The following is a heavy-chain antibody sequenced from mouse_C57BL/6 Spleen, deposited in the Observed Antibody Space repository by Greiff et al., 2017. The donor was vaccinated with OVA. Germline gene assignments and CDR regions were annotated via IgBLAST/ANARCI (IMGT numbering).Heavy chain of an antibody. CDR2: IRLKSDNYAT. J-gene: IGHJ4*01. CDR3: TEYYYGSSGYYYAMDY. Sequence: EVKLQESGGGLVQPGGSMKLSCVASGFTFSNYWMNWVRQSPEKGLEWVAQIRLKSDNYATHYAESVKGRFTISRDDSKISVYLQMNNLRAEDTGIYYCTEYYYGSSGYYYAMDYWGQGTSVTVSS. CDR1: GFTFSNYW. D-gene: IGHD1-1*01. V-gene: IGHV6-3*01.